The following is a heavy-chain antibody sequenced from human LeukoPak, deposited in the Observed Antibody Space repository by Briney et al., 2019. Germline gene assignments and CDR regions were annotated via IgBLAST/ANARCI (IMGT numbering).Heavy chain of an antibody. Sequence: GGSLRLSCAASGFTFSDYYMSWIRQAPGKGLEGVSYISSSSSYTNYADSVKGRFTISRDNAKNSLYPQMNSLRGEDTAVYYCARTPYYYDSSGYPEYYFDYWGQGTLVTVSS. CDR2: ISSSSSYT. CDR1: GFTFSDYY. D-gene: IGHD3-22*01. CDR3: ARTPYYYDSSGYPEYYFDY. V-gene: IGHV3-11*06. J-gene: IGHJ4*02.